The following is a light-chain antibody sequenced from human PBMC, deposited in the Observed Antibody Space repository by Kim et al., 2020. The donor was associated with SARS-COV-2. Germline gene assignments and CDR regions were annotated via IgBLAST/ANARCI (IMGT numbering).Light chain of an antibody. V-gene: IGLV3-19*01. Sequence: SSELTQDPAVSVALGQTVRITCQGDSLRSYYASWYQQKPGQAPVLVIYGKNNRPSGIPDRFSGSSSGKTASLTITGAQAEDEADYYCNSRDSSGNHHVVFGGGTQLTVL. J-gene: IGLJ2*01. CDR2: GKN. CDR3: NSRDSSGNHHVV. CDR1: SLRSYY.